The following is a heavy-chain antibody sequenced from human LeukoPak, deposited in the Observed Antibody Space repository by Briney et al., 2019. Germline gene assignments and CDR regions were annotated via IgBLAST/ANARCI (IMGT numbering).Heavy chain of an antibody. D-gene: IGHD3-22*01. J-gene: IGHJ4*02. CDR1: GYTFSSYG. V-gene: IGHV1-18*01. Sequence: ASVKVSCKASGYTFSSYGITWVRQAPGQGLDCMGWISAYNGNTNYAQKLQGRVTMTTDTSTSTAYMELRSLRSDDTAVYYCARDASTYYYDSSGNPGDYWGQGTLVTVSS. CDR2: ISAYNGNT. CDR3: ARDASTYYYDSSGNPGDY.